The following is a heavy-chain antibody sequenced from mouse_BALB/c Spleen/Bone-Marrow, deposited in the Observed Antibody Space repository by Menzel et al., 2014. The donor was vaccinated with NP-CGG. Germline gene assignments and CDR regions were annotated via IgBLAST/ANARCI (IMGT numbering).Heavy chain of an antibody. CDR1: GYTFAYYT. CDR2: INPSSGYT. Sequence: VQLQQSGAELARPGASVKMSCKASGYTFAYYTVHWVKQRPGQALEWIGYINPSSGYTNYNQKFNDKATLTTDKSSSTAYMQLSRLTYEDSVVYYCAREVYGSWFAYWGQGTLVTVSA. CDR3: AREVYGSWFAY. V-gene: IGHV1-4*01. J-gene: IGHJ3*01. D-gene: IGHD2-2*01.